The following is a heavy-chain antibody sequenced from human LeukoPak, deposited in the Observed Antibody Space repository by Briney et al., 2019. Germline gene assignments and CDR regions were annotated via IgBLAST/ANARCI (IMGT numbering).Heavy chain of an antibody. CDR1: RFTFSSYA. CDR2: ISYDGSNK. V-gene: IGHV3-30-3*01. J-gene: IGHJ6*03. D-gene: IGHD4-11*01. CDR3: AKDLTTVSYYYYYMDV. Sequence: PGRSLRLSCAASRFTFSSYAMHWVRQAPGKGLEWVAVISYDGSNKYYADSVKGRFTISRDNSKNTLYLQMNSLRAEDTAVYYCAKDLTTVSYYYYYMDVWGKGTTVTVSS.